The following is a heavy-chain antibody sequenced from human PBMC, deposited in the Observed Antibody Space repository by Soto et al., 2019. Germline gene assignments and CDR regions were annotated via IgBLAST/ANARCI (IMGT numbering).Heavy chain of an antibody. CDR2: INHSGST. J-gene: IGHJ4*02. D-gene: IGHD5-12*01. V-gene: IGHV4-34*01. CDR1: GGSFSGYY. Sequence: SETLSLTCAVYGGSFSGYYWSWIRQPPGKGLEWIGEINHSGSTNYNPSLKSRVTISVDTSKNQFSLKLSSVTAADTAVYYCARGWSVVATPVWGQGTLVTVSS. CDR3: ARGWSVVATPV.